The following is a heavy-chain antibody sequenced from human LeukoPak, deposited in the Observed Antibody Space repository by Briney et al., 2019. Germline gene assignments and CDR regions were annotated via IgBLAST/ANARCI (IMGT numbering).Heavy chain of an antibody. D-gene: IGHD6-19*01. J-gene: IGHJ6*03. Sequence: SETLSLTCAVYGGSFSGYYWSWIRQPPGKGLEWIGEINHSGSTNYNPSLKSRVTISVDTSKNQFSLKLSSVTAADTAVYYCARVKDSSGWSNYYYMDVWGKGTTVTISS. CDR1: GGSFSGYY. CDR2: INHSGST. V-gene: IGHV4-34*01. CDR3: ARVKDSSGWSNYYYMDV.